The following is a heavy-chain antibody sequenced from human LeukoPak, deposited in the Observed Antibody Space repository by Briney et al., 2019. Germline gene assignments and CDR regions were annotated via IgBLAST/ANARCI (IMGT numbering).Heavy chain of an antibody. CDR1: GGSFSGYY. V-gene: IGHV4-34*01. CDR3: ARQDLAVSGIDY. Sequence: SETLSLTCAVYGGSFSGYYWSWIRQPPGKGLEWIGSIYYSGTTYYSPSLKSRVSISLDTSKDQFSLKLNSVTAADTAVYYCARQDLAVSGIDYWGQGTLVTVSS. CDR2: IYYSGTT. J-gene: IGHJ4*02. D-gene: IGHD6-13*01.